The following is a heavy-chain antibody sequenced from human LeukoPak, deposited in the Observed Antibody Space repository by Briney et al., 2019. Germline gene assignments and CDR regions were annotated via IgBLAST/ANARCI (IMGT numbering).Heavy chain of an antibody. CDR1: GFTFSSYS. Sequence: PGGSLRLSCAASGFTFSSYSMNWVRPAPGKGLEWVSSISSSSYIYYADSVKGRFTISRDNAKNSLYLQMKSLRAEDTAVYYCARDVSTGIAVAPDAFDIWGQGTMVTVSS. CDR2: ISSSSYI. V-gene: IGHV3-21*01. J-gene: IGHJ3*02. D-gene: IGHD6-19*01. CDR3: ARDVSTGIAVAPDAFDI.